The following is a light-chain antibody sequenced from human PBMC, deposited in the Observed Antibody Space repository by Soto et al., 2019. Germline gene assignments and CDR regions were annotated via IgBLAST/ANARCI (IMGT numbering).Light chain of an antibody. V-gene: IGLV1-44*01. CDR3: AAWDDSLNGRV. CDR1: SSNIGSNT. Sequence: VLTQPPSASGAPGQRVTISCSGSSSNIGSNTVNWYQQLPGTAPKLLIYSNNQRPSGVPDRFSGSKSGTSASLAISGLQSEDEADYYCAAWDDSLNGRVFGGGTKVTVL. J-gene: IGLJ3*02. CDR2: SNN.